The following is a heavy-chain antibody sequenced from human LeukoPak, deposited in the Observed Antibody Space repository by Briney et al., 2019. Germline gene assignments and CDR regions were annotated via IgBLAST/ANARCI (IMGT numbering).Heavy chain of an antibody. CDR2: IYSSGSI. CDR1: GGSLSNYY. J-gene: IGHJ4*02. Sequence: SETLSLTCTVSGGSLSNYYWVWVRQPPGKGLEWIGLIYSSGSIKYNPSLKSRLTISLDTSKNQISLKLTSVTAADTAIYYCARQFEFWGQGTLVTVSS. V-gene: IGHV4-59*08. CDR3: ARQFEF.